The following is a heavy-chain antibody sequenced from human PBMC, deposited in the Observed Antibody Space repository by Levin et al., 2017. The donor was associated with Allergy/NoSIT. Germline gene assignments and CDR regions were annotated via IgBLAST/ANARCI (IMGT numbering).Heavy chain of an antibody. J-gene: IGHJ6*02. V-gene: IGHV4-39*01. CDR1: GGSISSSSYY. Sequence: SCTVSGGSISSSSYYWGWIRQPPGKGLEWIGSIYYSGSTYYNPSLKSRVTISVDTSKNQFSLKLSSVTAADTAVYYCARQGGYCSSTSCYDYYGMDVWGQGTTVTVSS. CDR3: ARQGGYCSSTSCYDYYGMDV. D-gene: IGHD2-2*01. CDR2: IYYSGST.